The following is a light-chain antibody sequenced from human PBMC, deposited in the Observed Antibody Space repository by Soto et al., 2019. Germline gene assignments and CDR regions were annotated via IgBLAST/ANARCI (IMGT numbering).Light chain of an antibody. CDR2: DAS. Sequence: DIQMTQSPSTLSAFVGDRVTITCRASQSIGRWLAWYQQKAGKAPKLLIYDASSLESGVPSRFSGSGSGTEFTLTIISLQPDDFATYYCQQYNTYSPERTFGQGTKVDIK. V-gene: IGKV1-5*01. J-gene: IGKJ1*01. CDR1: QSIGRW. CDR3: QQYNTYSPERT.